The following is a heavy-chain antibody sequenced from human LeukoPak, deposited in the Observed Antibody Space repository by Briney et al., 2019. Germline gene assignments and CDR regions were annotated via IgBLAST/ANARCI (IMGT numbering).Heavy chain of an antibody. V-gene: IGHV3-21*01. D-gene: IGHD3-16*02. CDR2: ISSSSTYI. J-gene: IGHJ4*02. CDR3: ARDGERGELSLYMDY. CDR1: GFIFSSYS. Sequence: GGSLRLSCAASGFIFSSYSMNWVRQAPGKWLEWVSSISSSSTYIYYADSVKGRFTISRDNAKNSLYLQMNSLRAEDTAEYYRARDGERGELSLYMDYWGQGTLVTVSS.